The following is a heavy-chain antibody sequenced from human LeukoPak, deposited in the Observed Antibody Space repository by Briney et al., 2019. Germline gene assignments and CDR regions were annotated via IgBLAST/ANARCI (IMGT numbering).Heavy chain of an antibody. V-gene: IGHV4-59*08. J-gene: IGHJ4*02. D-gene: IGHD3-9*01. Sequence: PSETLSLTCTVSGGSISSYYWSWIRQPPGKGLEWIGYIYYSGSTNYNPSLKSRVTISVDTSKNQFSLKLSSVTAADTAVYYCARPTYDILTGYYYIDYWGQGTLVTVSS. CDR3: ARPTYDILTGYYYIDY. CDR1: GGSISSYY. CDR2: IYYSGST.